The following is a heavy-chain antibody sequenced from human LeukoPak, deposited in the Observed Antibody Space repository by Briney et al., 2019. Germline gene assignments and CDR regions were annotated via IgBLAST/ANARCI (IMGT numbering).Heavy chain of an antibody. J-gene: IGHJ6*03. CDR3: AREGSDYYGSGSYYRSYYYYMDV. Sequence: PSETLSLTCTVSGDSISNYYWSWIRQPPGKGLEWIGRIYTSGSTNYNPSLKSRVTMSVDTSKNQFSLKLSSVTAADTAVYYCAREGSDYYGSGSYYRSYYYYMDVWGKGTTVTISS. V-gene: IGHV4-4*07. CDR2: IYTSGST. CDR1: GDSISNYY. D-gene: IGHD3-10*01.